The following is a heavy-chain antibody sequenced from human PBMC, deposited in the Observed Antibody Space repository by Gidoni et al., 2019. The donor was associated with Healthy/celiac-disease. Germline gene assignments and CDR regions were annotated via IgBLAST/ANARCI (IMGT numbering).Heavy chain of an antibody. V-gene: IGHV4-30-2*01. CDR1: GGSISSGGYS. CDR2: IYHSGIT. D-gene: IGHD4-17*01. Sequence: QLQLQESGSGLVKPSQTLSLTCAVSGGSISSGGYSWSWIRQPPGKGLEWLGYIYHSGITYYNPSLKSRVTISVDRSKNQFSLKLSSVTAADTAVYYCARGPLDDYGDYYFDYWGQGTLVTVSS. J-gene: IGHJ4*02. CDR3: ARGPLDDYGDYYFDY.